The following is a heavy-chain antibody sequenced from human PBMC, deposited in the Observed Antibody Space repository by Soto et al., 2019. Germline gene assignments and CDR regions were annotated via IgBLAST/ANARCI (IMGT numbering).Heavy chain of an antibody. D-gene: IGHD3-10*01. CDR3: DRQCLHYFDY. Sequence: GTLRLSFFAAGSTFSCYCKSWIRPPPGKGLEWLSYISSSGSTIHYADSVKGRLTICKANAKNSLYLQMFRLRADDTAVYYCDRQCLHYFDYLGQGTLVLVSS. CDR1: GSTFSCYC. CDR2: ISSSGSTI. V-gene: IGHV3-11*01. J-gene: IGHJ4*02.